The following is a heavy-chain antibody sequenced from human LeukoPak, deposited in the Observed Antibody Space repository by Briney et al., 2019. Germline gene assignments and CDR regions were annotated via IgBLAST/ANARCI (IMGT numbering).Heavy chain of an antibody. CDR2: ISGSGGST. CDR1: GFTFSSYA. CDR3: AQNPLLEWLFAKPRYYYYYMDV. J-gene: IGHJ6*03. V-gene: IGHV3-23*01. D-gene: IGHD3-3*01. Sequence: PGGSLRLSCAASGFTFSSYAMSWVRQAPGKGLEWVSAISGSGGSTYYADSVKGRFTISRDNSKNTLYLQMNSLRAEDTAVYYCAQNPLLEWLFAKPRYYYYYMDVWGKGTTVTVSS.